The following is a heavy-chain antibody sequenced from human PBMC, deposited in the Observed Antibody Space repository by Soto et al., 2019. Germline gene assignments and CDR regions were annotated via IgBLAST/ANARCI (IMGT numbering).Heavy chain of an antibody. V-gene: IGHV1-46*03. D-gene: IGHD3-16*02. CDR2: INPSGGST. CDR1: GYTFTSYY. J-gene: IGHJ4*02. CDR3: AREGGYDYIWGSYRLDY. Sequence: QVQLVQSGAEVKKPGASVKVSCKASGYTFTSYYMHWVRQAPGQGLEWMGIINPSGGSTSYAQKFQGRVTMTRDTYTSTVYMELSSLRSEDTAVYYCAREGGYDYIWGSYRLDYWGQGTLVTVSS.